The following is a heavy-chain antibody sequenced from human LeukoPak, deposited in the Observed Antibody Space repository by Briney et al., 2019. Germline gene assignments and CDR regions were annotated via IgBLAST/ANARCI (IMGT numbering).Heavy chain of an antibody. CDR1: GFTFSSYS. CDR2: ISSSSSTI. CDR3: ARDTSGYRRFDF. V-gene: IGHV3-48*01. D-gene: IGHD5-18*01. J-gene: IGHJ4*02. Sequence: PGGSLRLSCAASGFTFSSYSMLWVRQAPGKGLEWVSYISSSSSTIYYADSVKGRFTISRDNAKNSLYLQMNTLRAEDTAVYHCARDTSGYRRFDFWGQGTLVTVSS.